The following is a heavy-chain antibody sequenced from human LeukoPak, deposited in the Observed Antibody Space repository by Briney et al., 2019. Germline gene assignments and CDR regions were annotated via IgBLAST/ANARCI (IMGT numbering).Heavy chain of an antibody. CDR3: ATTDRWSSTWFDP. CDR1: YDSITPYY. CDR2: IYTTEIS. V-gene: IGHV4-4*07. J-gene: IGHJ5*02. D-gene: IGHD2-15*01. Sequence: SETLSLTCSVSYDSITPYYWSWIRQPAGKGLEWIGRIYTTEISTYNPSLKSRVTMSVDTSKNQFSLNLTSVTAADTAVYYCATTDRWSSTWFDPWGQGTLVTVSS.